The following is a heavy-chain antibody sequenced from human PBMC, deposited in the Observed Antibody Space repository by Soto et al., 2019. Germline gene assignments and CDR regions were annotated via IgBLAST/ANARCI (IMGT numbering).Heavy chain of an antibody. Sequence: PSETLSLTCTVSGGSISSGSYYWGWIRQPPGKGLEWIGSIYYSGNTYYNPSLKSRVTIPVDTSKNQFSLKLTSVTAADTAVYYCARDKITGLFDYWGQGTLVTVSS. CDR1: GGSISSGSYY. D-gene: IGHD2-8*02. V-gene: IGHV4-39*02. CDR2: IYYSGNT. CDR3: ARDKITGLFDY. J-gene: IGHJ4*02.